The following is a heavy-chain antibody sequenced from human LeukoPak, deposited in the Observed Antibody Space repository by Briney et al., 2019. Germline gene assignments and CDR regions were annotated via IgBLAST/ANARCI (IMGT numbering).Heavy chain of an antibody. CDR2: ISGSGDST. Sequence: GGSLRLSCAASGFTFSTCNMHWVRQAPGKGLEGVSAISGSGDSTYYEDSVKGRFTISRDNSKNTLYLQMISLIAEDTAVYYCVKVGCYNDSSCYYLDYFDYWGQGTLVTVSS. J-gene: IGHJ4*02. V-gene: IGHV3-23*01. D-gene: IGHD3-22*01. CDR3: VKVGCYNDSSCYYLDYFDY. CDR1: GFTFSTCN.